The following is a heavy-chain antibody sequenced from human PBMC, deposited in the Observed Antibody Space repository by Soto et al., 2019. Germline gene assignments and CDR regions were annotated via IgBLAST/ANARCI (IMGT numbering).Heavy chain of an antibody. D-gene: IGHD5-18*01. CDR1: KCIFIGCP. CDR3: AGPGYSSQDY. J-gene: IGHJ4*02. CDR2: ISGSGGST. Sequence: GSLRTSFVYSKCIFIGCPRSSIRQAPGKGLEWVSAISGSGGSTYYADSVKGRFTISRDNSKNTLYLQMNSLRAEDTAIYYCAGPGYSSQDYWGQGALVTVSS. V-gene: IGHV3-23*01.